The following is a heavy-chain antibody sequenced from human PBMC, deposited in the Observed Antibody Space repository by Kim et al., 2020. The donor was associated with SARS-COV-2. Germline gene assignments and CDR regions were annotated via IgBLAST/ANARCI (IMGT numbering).Heavy chain of an antibody. CDR3: ARDLVPLVVVQHLPGY. D-gene: IGHD2-15*01. CDR1: GYTFTSYA. J-gene: IGHJ4*02. CDR2: INAGNGNT. V-gene: IGHV1-3*01. Sequence: ASVKVSCKASGYTFTSYAMHWVRQAPGQRLEWMGWINAGNGNTKYSQKFQGRVTITRDTSASTAYMELSSLRSEDTAVYYCARDLVPLVVVQHLPGYWGQGTLVTVSS.